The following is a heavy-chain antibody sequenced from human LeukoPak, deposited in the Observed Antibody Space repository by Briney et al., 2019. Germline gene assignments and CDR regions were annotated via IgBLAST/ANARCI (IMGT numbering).Heavy chain of an antibody. CDR1: GFTFSSYG. D-gene: IGHD1-26*01. CDR3: AKVAGWWELPSSLREDFDY. V-gene: IGHV3-30*18. Sequence: PGGSLRLSCAASGFTFSSYGMHWVRQAPGKGLEWVAVISYDGSNKYYADSVKGRFTISRDNSKNTLYLQMNSLRAEDTAVYYCAKVAGWWELPSSLREDFDYWGQGTLVTVSS. J-gene: IGHJ4*02. CDR2: ISYDGSNK.